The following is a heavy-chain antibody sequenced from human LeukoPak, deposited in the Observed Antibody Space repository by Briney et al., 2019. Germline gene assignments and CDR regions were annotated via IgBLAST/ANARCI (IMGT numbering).Heavy chain of an antibody. Sequence: SETLSLTCTVSGDSVSRSSYYWGWIRQPPGKGLEWIGSIYYSGSTYHNPSLKSRATISVDTSKNQFSLKMRSVTAADTAVYYCASRSLFYDSSGYYWWGQGTLVTVSS. CDR3: ASRSLFYDSSGYYW. D-gene: IGHD3-22*01. V-gene: IGHV4-39*01. CDR2: IYYSGST. J-gene: IGHJ4*02. CDR1: GDSVSRSSYY.